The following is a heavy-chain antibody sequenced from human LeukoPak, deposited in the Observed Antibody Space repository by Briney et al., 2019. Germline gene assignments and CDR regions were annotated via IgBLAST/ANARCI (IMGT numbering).Heavy chain of an antibody. J-gene: IGHJ4*02. D-gene: IGHD2-8*01. CDR1: GFTFSDYG. V-gene: IGHV3-30*18. CDR3: AKDWANGDYIDH. Sequence: GRSLRLSCAASGFTFSDYGMHWVRQAPGKGLEWVALVSYDGTNEKYADPVKGRFTISRDNSKNTLSLQMNSLRADDTAVYYCAKDWANGDYIDHWGQGTLVTVSS. CDR2: VSYDGTNE.